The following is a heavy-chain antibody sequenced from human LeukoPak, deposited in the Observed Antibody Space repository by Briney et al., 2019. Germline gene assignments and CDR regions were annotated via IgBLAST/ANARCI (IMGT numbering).Heavy chain of an antibody. CDR2: ISSSSSYI. D-gene: IGHD3-10*01. V-gene: IGHV3-21*01. J-gene: IGHJ5*02. CDR3: AKDLMRDRWFGES. CDR1: GFTFSSYS. Sequence: GGSLRLSCAASGFTFSSYSMNWVRQAPGKGLEWVSSISSSSSYIYYADSVKGRFTISRDNSKNALYLEMNSLRPEDTAVYYCAKDLMRDRWFGESWGQGTLVTVSS.